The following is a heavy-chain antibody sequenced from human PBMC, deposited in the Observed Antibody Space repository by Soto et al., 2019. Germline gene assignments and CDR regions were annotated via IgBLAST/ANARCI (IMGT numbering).Heavy chain of an antibody. D-gene: IGHD3-3*01. J-gene: IGHJ6*02. CDR3: ARDRYSYYDFWSGSLPYYYYGMDV. CDR1: GFTFSNYW. V-gene: IGHV3-7*01. Sequence: GGSLRLSCTASGFTFSNYWMTWVRQAPGKGLEWVANINQDGSGKEYVDSVKGRFTISRDNAKNSLYLQMNSLRAEDTAVYYCARDRYSYYDFWSGSLPYYYYGMDVWGQGTTVTVSS. CDR2: INQDGSGK.